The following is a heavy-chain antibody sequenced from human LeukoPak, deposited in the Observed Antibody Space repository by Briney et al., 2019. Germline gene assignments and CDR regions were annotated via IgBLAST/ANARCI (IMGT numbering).Heavy chain of an antibody. D-gene: IGHD3-10*01. CDR3: ARAHYGSGSYPDY. CDR1: GFTFSSYS. CDR2: ISSSSSYI. V-gene: IGHV3-21*01. J-gene: IGHJ4*02. Sequence: GGSLRLSCAASGFTFSSYSMNWVRQAPGKGLEWVSSISSSSSYIYYADSVKGRFTISRDNAKNSLYLQMNSLRAEDTAVYYCARAHYGSGSYPDYWGQGTLATVSS.